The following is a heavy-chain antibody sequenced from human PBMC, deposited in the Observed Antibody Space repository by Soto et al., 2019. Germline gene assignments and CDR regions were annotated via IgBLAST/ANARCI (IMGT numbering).Heavy chain of an antibody. D-gene: IGHD3-10*01. CDR3: ARVFELRGYYYGSGSLNWFDP. CDR2: IYHSGST. J-gene: IGHJ5*02. CDR1: GYSISSGYY. V-gene: IGHV4-38-2*01. Sequence: SETLSLTCAVSGYSISSGYYWGWIRQPPGKGLEWIGSIYHSGSTYYNPSLKSRVTISVDTSKNQFSLKLSSVTAVDTAVYYRARVFELRGYYYGSGSLNWFDPWGQGTLVTVS.